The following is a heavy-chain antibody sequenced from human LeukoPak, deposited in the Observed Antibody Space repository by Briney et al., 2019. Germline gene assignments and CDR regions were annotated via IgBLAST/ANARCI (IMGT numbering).Heavy chain of an antibody. CDR2: FNPNSGGT. J-gene: IGHJ4*02. CDR3: ARVPQYYYDSSGYWN. CDR1: GYTFTGYY. V-gene: IGHV1-2*06. D-gene: IGHD3-22*01. Sequence: ASVKVSCKASGYTFTGYYMHWVRQAPGQGLEWMGRFNPNSGGTRYAQKFQGRVTMTRDTSISTAYMELSRLRSDDTAVYYCARVPQYYYDSSGYWNWGQGTLVTVSS.